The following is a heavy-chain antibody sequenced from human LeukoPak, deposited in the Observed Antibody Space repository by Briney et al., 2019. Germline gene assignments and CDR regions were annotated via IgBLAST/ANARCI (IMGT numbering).Heavy chain of an antibody. Sequence: ASVKVSCKASGYTFTSYGISWVRQAPGQGLEGMGWISAYNGNTNYAQKLQGRVTMTTDTSTSTAYMELRSLRSDDTAVYYCARLRNYDFWSGDDFDYWGQGTLVTVSS. J-gene: IGHJ4*02. D-gene: IGHD3-3*01. CDR2: ISAYNGNT. CDR1: GYTFTSYG. V-gene: IGHV1-18*01. CDR3: ARLRNYDFWSGDDFDY.